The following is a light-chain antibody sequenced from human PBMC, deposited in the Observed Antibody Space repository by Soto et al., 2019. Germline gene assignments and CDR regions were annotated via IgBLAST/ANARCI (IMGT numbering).Light chain of an antibody. V-gene: IGLV2-23*01. CDR2: EGS. J-gene: IGLJ1*01. CDR3: CSYAGPGV. CDR1: SSDVGSYNL. Sequence: QSVLTQPASVSGSPGQSITISCTGTSSDVGSYNLVSWYQQHPGKAPKLMIYEGSKRPSGVSNRFSGSKSGNTASLTISGLQAEDEADYYCCSYAGPGVFGTGTKLTVL.